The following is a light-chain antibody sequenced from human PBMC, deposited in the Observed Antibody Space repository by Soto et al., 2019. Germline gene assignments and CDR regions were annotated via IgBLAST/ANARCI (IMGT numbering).Light chain of an antibody. J-gene: IGKJ2*03. CDR1: QSISSD. CDR3: QQSYSTPPS. Sequence: DLQMTQSPSSLSASVGDRVTITCRASQSISSDLNWYQQKPGKAPKLLIYAASSLQSGVPSRFSGSGSGTDLTLTISSLQPEDFATYYCQQSYSTPPSLGKWTKVDSK. V-gene: IGKV1-39*01. CDR2: AAS.